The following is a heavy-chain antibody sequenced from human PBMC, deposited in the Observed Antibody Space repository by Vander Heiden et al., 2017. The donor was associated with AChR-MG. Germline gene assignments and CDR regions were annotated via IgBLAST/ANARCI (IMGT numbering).Heavy chain of an antibody. Sequence: QVQLVQSGAQEKKPGASVKVSCKASGYTFTGYYMHWVRQAPGQGLEWMEWINPNSGGTNYAQKFQGRVTMTRDTSISTAYMELSRLRSDDTAVYYCARPPSRFGELLLRYWGQGTLVTVSS. CDR1: GYTFTGYY. CDR3: ARPPSRFGELLLRY. D-gene: IGHD3-10*01. CDR2: INPNSGGT. J-gene: IGHJ4*02. V-gene: IGHV1-2*02.